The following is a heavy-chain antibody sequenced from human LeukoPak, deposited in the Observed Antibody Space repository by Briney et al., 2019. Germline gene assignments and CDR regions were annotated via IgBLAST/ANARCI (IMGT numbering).Heavy chain of an antibody. D-gene: IGHD2-2*01. Sequence: GASVKVSCKASGYTFTSYDINWVRQATGQGLEWMGWINPNSGNIGYAQKFQGRVTLTRDTSISTAYMELSSLRSEDTAVYYCAREDIIVVPPARPFDPWGQGTLVTVSS. CDR3: AREDIIVVPPARPFDP. V-gene: IGHV1-8*01. J-gene: IGHJ5*02. CDR1: GYTFTSYD. CDR2: INPNSGNI.